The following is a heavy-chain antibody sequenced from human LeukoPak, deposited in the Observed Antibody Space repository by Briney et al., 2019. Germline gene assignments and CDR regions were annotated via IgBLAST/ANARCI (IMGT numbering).Heavy chain of an antibody. D-gene: IGHD2-2*01. CDR1: GDSISNNY. V-gene: IGHV4-59*08. Sequence: SETLPLTCTVSGDSISNNYWSWIRQPPGKGLEWIGYIYYSGITNYNPSLKSRITISVDTSKNQFSLKLSSVTAADTAVYYCARHLGFCSSTSCSTSRFDPWGQGTLVTVSS. J-gene: IGHJ5*02. CDR3: ARHLGFCSSTSCSTSRFDP. CDR2: IYYSGIT.